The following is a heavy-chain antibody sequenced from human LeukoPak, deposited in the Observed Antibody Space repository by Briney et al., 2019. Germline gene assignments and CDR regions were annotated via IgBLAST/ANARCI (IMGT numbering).Heavy chain of an antibody. CDR1: GYTFTSYG. D-gene: IGHD2-2*01. CDR2: ISDYNGNT. Sequence: DSVKVSCKASGYTFTSYGISWVRQAPGQGLEWMGWISDYNGNTNYAPKLQGRVTMTTDTSTSTAYMELRSLRSDDTAVYYCARPGYCSSTSCYEFDYWGQGTLLTDSS. J-gene: IGHJ4*02. CDR3: ARPGYCSSTSCYEFDY. V-gene: IGHV1-18*01.